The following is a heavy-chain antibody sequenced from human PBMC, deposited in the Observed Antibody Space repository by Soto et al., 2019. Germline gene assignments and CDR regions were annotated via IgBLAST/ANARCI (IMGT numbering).Heavy chain of an antibody. J-gene: IGHJ6*01. V-gene: IGHV3-23*01. CDR1: VFTFSSYA. D-gene: IGHD4-17*01. CDR3: AKGPTGTYYYYGMDV. Sequence: PVGSLRLSCASSVFTFSSYAMSCVRHSPGKWLEWVSAISGSGGSTYYADSVKGRFTISRDNSKNTLYLQMNSLRAEDTAVYYCAKGPTGTYYYYGMDVWVHGTTVTVSS. CDR2: ISGSGGST.